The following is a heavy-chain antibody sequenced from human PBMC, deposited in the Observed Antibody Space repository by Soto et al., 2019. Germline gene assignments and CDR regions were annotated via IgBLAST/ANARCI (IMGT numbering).Heavy chain of an antibody. V-gene: IGHV4-30-2*01. CDR2: IYHSGST. Sequence: SETLSLTCAVSGGSISSGGYSWSWIRQPPGKGLEWIGYIYHSGSTYYNPSLKSRVTISVDRSKNQFSLKLSSVTAAATAVYYCAAGGWLPRYYWGQGTLVTVSS. CDR1: GGSISSGGYS. D-gene: IGHD5-12*01. J-gene: IGHJ4*02. CDR3: AAGGWLPRYY.